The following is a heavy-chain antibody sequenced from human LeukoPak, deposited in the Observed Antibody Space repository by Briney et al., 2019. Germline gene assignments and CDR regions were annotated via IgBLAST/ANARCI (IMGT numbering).Heavy chain of an antibody. D-gene: IGHD2-15*01. CDR1: GFIFNSIA. V-gene: IGHV3-64*01. Sequence: AGGSLRLSCEAPGFIFNSIAMHWVRQAPGKGLEYVSGISSYGGSTYYANSVKGRFTISRDNSKNTLYLQMGSLRAEDMAVYYCARDHCSHGGSCYISDYWGQGTLVTVSS. CDR2: ISSYGGST. J-gene: IGHJ4*02. CDR3: ARDHCSHGGSCYISDY.